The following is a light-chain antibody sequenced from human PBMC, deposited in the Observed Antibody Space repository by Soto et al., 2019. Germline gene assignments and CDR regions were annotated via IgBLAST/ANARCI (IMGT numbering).Light chain of an antibody. Sequence: QPVLTQPASVSGSPGQSITISCTVTGSDVRTYNLVSWYQQHPGKVPKLIIYEASKRPSGVSNRFSGSQPGNTASLTVSGLQAEDEADYYCCSYAGDKTYVFGSGTKVTVL. V-gene: IGLV2-23*01. CDR3: CSYAGDKTYV. J-gene: IGLJ1*01. CDR1: GSDVRTYNL. CDR2: EAS.